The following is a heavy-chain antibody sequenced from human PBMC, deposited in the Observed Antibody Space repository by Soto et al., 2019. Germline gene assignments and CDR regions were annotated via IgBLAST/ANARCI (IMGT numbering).Heavy chain of an antibody. CDR2: ITAGGHGT. D-gene: IGHD2-15*01. CDR3: APHVYCSGGSCQYDAFAI. V-gene: IGHV3-23*01. Sequence: EVQVLESGGGLVQPGGSLRLSCEASGITFSNYMMTWIRQAPGKGLEWVSTITAGGHGTYYADSVKGRFTMSRETSKNTLYLQMNSLRAEDTAVYYCAPHVYCSGGSCQYDAFAIRGQGTMVTVSS. J-gene: IGHJ3*02. CDR1: GITFSNYM.